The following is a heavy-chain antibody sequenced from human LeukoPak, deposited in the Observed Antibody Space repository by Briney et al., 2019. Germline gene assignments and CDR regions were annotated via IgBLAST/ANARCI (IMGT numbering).Heavy chain of an antibody. Sequence: PSETLSLTCTVSGGSISSSSYYWGWIRQPPGKGLEWIGSIYYSGSTYYNPSPKSRVTISVDTSKNQFSLKLRSVTAADTAVYYCARLSSSSWSYWFDPWGQGTLVTVSS. CDR2: IYYSGST. D-gene: IGHD6-6*01. V-gene: IGHV4-39*01. CDR3: ARLSSSSWSYWFDP. CDR1: GGSISSSSYY. J-gene: IGHJ5*02.